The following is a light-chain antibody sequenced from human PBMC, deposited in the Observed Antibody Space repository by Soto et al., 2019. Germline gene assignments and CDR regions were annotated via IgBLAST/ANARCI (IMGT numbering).Light chain of an antibody. V-gene: IGKV3-20*01. CDR2: DSS. Sequence: EIVLTQSPGTLSLSPGDRAALSCRATQILNGGSLAWYQVKPGPAPRLLMYDSSIRAAGVPNRFSGSGSGTDFTLTISRLETEDFAVYYCQLYGSSPELTFGGGTKVEIK. J-gene: IGKJ4*01. CDR1: QILNGGS. CDR3: QLYGSSPELT.